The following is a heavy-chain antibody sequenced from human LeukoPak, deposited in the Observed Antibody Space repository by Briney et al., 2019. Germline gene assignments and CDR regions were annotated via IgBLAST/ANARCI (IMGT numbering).Heavy chain of an antibody. V-gene: IGHV3-23*01. Sequence: GGSLRLSCAASGFTFSSYAMSWVRQAPGKGLEWVSDINGSGGSTYYADSVKGRFTISRDNAKNSLCLQMNSLRAEDTAVYYCARDWYDNSDAFDIWGQGTMVTVSS. CDR3: ARDWYDNSDAFDI. CDR1: GFTFSSYA. D-gene: IGHD3-9*01. CDR2: INGSGGST. J-gene: IGHJ3*02.